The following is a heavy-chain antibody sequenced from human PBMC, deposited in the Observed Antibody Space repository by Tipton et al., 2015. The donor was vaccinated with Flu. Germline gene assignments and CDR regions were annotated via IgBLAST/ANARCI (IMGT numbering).Heavy chain of an antibody. Sequence: LRLSCAVSGYSISSGYYWGWIRQPPGKGLEWIGSIYHSGSTYYNPSLKSRVTISVDTSKNQFSLKLSSVTAADTAVYYCAVAMIVVEETRTDAFDIWGQGTMVTVSS. CDR3: AVAMIVVEETRTDAFDI. D-gene: IGHD3-22*01. CDR1: GYSISSGYY. CDR2: IYHSGST. V-gene: IGHV4-38-2*01. J-gene: IGHJ3*02.